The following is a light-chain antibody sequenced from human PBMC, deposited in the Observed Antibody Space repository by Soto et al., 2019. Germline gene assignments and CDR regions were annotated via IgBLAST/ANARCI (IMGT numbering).Light chain of an antibody. J-gene: IGKJ1*01. Sequence: NVLTQSPGTLSLSPGERATLSCRASQSLTSNNLVWYQQKPGQAPRLLIYGASNRATCIPDRFSGSWSGTDFTLTISRLQPEDFAVYYCQQYGRPLWTFGQGTKVEMK. CDR3: QQYGRPLWT. CDR2: GAS. CDR1: QSLTSNN. V-gene: IGKV3-20*01.